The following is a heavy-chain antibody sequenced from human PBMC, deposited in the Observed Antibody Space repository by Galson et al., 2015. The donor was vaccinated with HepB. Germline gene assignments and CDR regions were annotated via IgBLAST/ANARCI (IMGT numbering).Heavy chain of an antibody. CDR1: GFTFSSYE. V-gene: IGHV3-48*03. CDR3: AISAAAGAYFDY. J-gene: IGHJ4*02. Sequence: SLRLSCAASGFTFSSYEMNWVRQAPGKGLEWVSYISSSGSTIYYADSVKGRFTISRDNAKNSLYLQMNSLRAEDTAVYYCAISAAAGAYFDYWGQGTLVTVSS. D-gene: IGHD6-13*01. CDR2: ISSSGSTI.